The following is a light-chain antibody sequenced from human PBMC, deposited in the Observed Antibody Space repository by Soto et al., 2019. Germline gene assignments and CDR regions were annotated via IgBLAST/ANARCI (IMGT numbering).Light chain of an antibody. CDR3: VLYLGGGIRV. V-gene: IGLV8-61*01. CDR1: SGSVSTGYY. J-gene: IGLJ3*02. CDR2: STN. Sequence: QTVVTQEPSFSVSPGGTVTLTCGLSSGSVSTGYYPTWYQQTPGQAPRTLIYSTNTRSSGVPDRFSGSILGNKAALTITGAQADDESVYYCVLYLGGGIRVFGGGTKVTVL.